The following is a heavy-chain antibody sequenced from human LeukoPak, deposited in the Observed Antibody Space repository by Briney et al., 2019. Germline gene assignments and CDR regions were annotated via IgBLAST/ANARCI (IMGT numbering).Heavy chain of an antibody. CDR1: GGSISSNNYY. V-gene: IGHV4-39*01. J-gene: IGHJ4*02. CDR3: ARHRPDGDYFDY. D-gene: IGHD4-17*01. Sequence: SETLSLTCTVSGGSISSNNYYWGWIRQPPGRGLEWIGSIYYSGRTSYNPSLKSRVTISVDTSKNQFSLKLSSVTAADTAVYYCARHRPDGDYFDYWGQGTLVTVSS. CDR2: IYYSGRT.